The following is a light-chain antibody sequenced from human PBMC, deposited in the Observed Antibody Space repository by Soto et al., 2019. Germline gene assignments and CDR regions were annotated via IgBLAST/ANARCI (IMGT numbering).Light chain of an antibody. Sequence: QSVLTQPASVSGSPGQSITISCTGTSSDVGSYNLVSWYQQHPGKAPKLMIYEDTKRPSGVSNRFSGSKSGNTASLTISGLQAEDEADYYCCSYAGSSTFLVFGGGTKLTVL. CDR1: SSDVGSYNL. CDR3: CSYAGSSTFLV. V-gene: IGLV2-23*02. J-gene: IGLJ2*01. CDR2: EDT.